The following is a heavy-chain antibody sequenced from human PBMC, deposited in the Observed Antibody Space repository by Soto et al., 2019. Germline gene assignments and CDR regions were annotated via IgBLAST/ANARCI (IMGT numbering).Heavy chain of an antibody. V-gene: IGHV1-69*01. CDR2: IIPVFGRP. D-gene: IGHD5-12*01. Sequence: QVQLVQSRAALKKPGSSVKVSCKASGGTFSSFGISWVRQAPGQGLEWMGGIIPVFGRPNYAQRFRGRLTITADESTSTSYMELIDLGSEDTAVYYCAREGSGYNFWGQGTQVTVSS. CDR1: GGTFSSFG. J-gene: IGHJ1*01. CDR3: AREGSGYNF.